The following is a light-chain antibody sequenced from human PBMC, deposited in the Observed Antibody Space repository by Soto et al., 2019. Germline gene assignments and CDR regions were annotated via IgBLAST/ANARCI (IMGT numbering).Light chain of an antibody. CDR3: SSYAGSNNPYV. J-gene: IGLJ1*01. Sequence: AQPQHPSGSGSPGQSVTISCTGTSGDIGGYDYVSWYQQHPGKAPKLMIYEVTKRPLGVPDRFSGSKSGNTASLTVSGLQAEDEADYYCSSYAGSNNPYVFGTGTKVTVL. CDR1: SGDIGGYDY. CDR2: EVT. V-gene: IGLV2-8*01.